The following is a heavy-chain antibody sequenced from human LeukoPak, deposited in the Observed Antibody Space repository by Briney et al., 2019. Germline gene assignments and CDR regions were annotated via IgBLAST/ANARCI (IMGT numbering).Heavy chain of an antibody. Sequence: PGGSLRLSCAASGFTFSSYTMSWVRQAPGKGLEWVSTITTSDGNTYYADSVKGRFTVSRDNSKNTLYLQMNSLRAEDTAVYYCAKDRLVLHSSGYYPLDYWGQGTLVTVSS. J-gene: IGHJ4*02. CDR2: ITTSDGNT. V-gene: IGHV3-23*01. CDR3: AKDRLVLHSSGYYPLDY. CDR1: GFTFSSYT. D-gene: IGHD3-22*01.